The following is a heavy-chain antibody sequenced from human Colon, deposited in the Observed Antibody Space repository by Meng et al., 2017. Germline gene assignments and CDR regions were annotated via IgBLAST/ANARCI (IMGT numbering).Heavy chain of an antibody. D-gene: IGHD3-3*02. V-gene: IGHV4-59*01. Sequence: SETLSLTCTVSGGSISTYYWSWIRQPPGKELEWIGHIYYSGTTDYNPSLKSRVTISVDTSKNQFSLNLTSVTAADTAVYCCARAYSISWYYFDYWGQGTLVTVSS. CDR3: ARAYSISWYYFDY. J-gene: IGHJ4*02. CDR1: GGSISTYY. CDR2: IYYSGTT.